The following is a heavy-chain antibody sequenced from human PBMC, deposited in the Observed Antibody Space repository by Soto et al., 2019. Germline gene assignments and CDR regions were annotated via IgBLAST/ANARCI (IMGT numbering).Heavy chain of an antibody. CDR2: ISGSGGST. V-gene: IGHV3-23*01. CDR1: GFTFSSYA. D-gene: IGHD3-9*01. Sequence: PGGSLRLSCAASGFTFSSYAMSWVRQAPGKGLEWVSAISGSGGSTYYADTVKGRFTISRDNSKNTLYLQMNSLRVEDTAVYYCAKDLVHYDILTGYYRVLDYWGQGTLVTVSS. CDR3: AKDLVHYDILTGYYRVLDY. J-gene: IGHJ4*02.